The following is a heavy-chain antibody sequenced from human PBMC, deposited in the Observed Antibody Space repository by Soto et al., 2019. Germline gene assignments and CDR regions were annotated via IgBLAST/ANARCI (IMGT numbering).Heavy chain of an antibody. V-gene: IGHV2-5*02. CDR2: IYWDDDK. D-gene: IGHD1-1*01. CDR3: AHSERGARDY. J-gene: IGHJ4*02. Sequence: QITLKESGPTLVRPTQTLTLTCTFSGFSLSTSGVAVAWIRQPPGEALEWLALIYWDDDKRYNQSLKSRLTITKDHTKPHVVLTVSNMDPKYSAQYFYAHSERGARDYWAPGILVPFSS. CDR1: GFSLSTSGVA.